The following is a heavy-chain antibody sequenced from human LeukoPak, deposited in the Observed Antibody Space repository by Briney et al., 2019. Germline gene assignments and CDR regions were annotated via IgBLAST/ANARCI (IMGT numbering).Heavy chain of an antibody. J-gene: IGHJ4*02. CDR1: GYTFTSYY. D-gene: IGHD3-22*01. CDR3: ARAAYYYDSSGPYDY. V-gene: IGHV1-46*01. Sequence: ASVKVSCKVSGYTFTSYYMHWVRQAPGQGLEWMGIINPSGGSTSYAQKFQGRVTMTRDTSTSTVYMELSSLRSEDTAVYYCARAAYYYDSSGPYDYWGQGTLVTVSS. CDR2: INPSGGST.